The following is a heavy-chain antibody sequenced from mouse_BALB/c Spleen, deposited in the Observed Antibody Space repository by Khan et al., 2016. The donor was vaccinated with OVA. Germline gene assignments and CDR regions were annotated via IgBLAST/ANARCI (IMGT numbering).Heavy chain of an antibody. Sequence: EVQLQESGPGLVKPSQSLSLTCTVTGYSITSDYAWNWIRQFPGNILEWMGFITYSGNTNYNPSLKSRFSITRDTSKNQFFLQLNSVTTEDTATYYCARVYGGDFDYWGQGTTLTVSS. CDR3: ARVYGGDFDY. J-gene: IGHJ2*01. D-gene: IGHD2-10*02. CDR2: ITYSGNT. V-gene: IGHV3-2*02. CDR1: GYSITSDYA.